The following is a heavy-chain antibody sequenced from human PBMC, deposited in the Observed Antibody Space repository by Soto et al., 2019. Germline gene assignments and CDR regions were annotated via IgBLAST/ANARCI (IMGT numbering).Heavy chain of an antibody. Sequence: ASVKVSCKASGYTFFNYGITWVRQAPGQGLEWMGWVSGYNGHTNYAQKFEGRITMTRDISTTTAYMELRNLRSDDTAVYYCARLVGPTSSDNWFAPWGQGTLVTVSS. D-gene: IGHD1-26*01. CDR3: ARLVGPTSSDNWFAP. J-gene: IGHJ5*02. V-gene: IGHV1-18*01. CDR1: GYTFFNYG. CDR2: VSGYNGHT.